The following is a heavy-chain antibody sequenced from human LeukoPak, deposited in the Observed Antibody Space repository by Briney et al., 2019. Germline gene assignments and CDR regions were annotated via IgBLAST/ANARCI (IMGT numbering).Heavy chain of an antibody. D-gene: IGHD4-23*01. CDR1: GFTFSSYA. Sequence: GGSLRLSCAASGFTFSSYAMSWVRQAPGKGLEWVSAISGSGGSTYYADSVKGRFTISRDNAKNSLYLEMNSLRVEDTAVYYCARPPLTTVVNWFDPWGQGTLVTVSS. J-gene: IGHJ5*02. CDR2: ISGSGGST. V-gene: IGHV3-23*01. CDR3: ARPPLTTVVNWFDP.